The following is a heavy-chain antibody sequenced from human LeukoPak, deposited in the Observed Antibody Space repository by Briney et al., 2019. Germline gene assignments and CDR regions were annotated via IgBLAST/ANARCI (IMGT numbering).Heavy chain of an antibody. CDR3: ARGIGTIFYYYMDV. D-gene: IGHD4/OR15-4a*01. CDR1: GGSISGYY. J-gene: IGHJ6*03. V-gene: IGHV4-59*01. CDR2: IYYSGST. Sequence: SETLSLTCTVSGGSISGYYWSWIRQPPGEGLEWIGYIYYSGSTNYNPSLKSRVTISVDTSKNQFSLKLSSVTAADTAVYYCARGIGTIFYYYMDVWGKGTTVTVSS.